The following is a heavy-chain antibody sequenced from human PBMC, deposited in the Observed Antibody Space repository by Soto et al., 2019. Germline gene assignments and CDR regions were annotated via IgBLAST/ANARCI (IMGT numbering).Heavy chain of an antibody. J-gene: IGHJ5*01. D-gene: IGHD6-19*01. CDR1: GGSIISCY. V-gene: IGHV4-59*12. CDR2: IYHSGST. Sequence: SETLSLTCTVSGGSIISCYWSWVRQPPGKGLEWIGEIYHSGSTNYNPSLKSRVTISLDMSRNQFSLKLTSVTAADTAVYYCARAEVAVAGSGWFDAWGHGTLVTVSS. CDR3: ARAEVAVAGSGWFDA.